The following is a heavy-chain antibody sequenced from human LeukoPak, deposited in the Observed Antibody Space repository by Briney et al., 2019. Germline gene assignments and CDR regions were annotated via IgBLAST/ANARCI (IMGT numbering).Heavy chain of an antibody. CDR2: IYYSGST. D-gene: IGHD1-14*01. J-gene: IGHJ5*02. CDR1: GGSISSSSYY. Sequence: SETLSLTCTVSGGSISSSSYYWGWIRQPPGKGLEWIGSIYYSGSTYYNPSLKSRVTISVDTSKNQFSLKLSSVTAADTAVYYCARHSHVLTNNWFDHWGQGTLVTVSS. V-gene: IGHV4-39*01. CDR3: ARHSHVLTNNWFDH.